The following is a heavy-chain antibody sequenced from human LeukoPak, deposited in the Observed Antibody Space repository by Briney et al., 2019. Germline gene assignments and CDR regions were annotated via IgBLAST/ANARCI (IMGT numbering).Heavy chain of an antibody. CDR2: ISSRGEFT. CDR3: ARDRPNYYGSDGHYYRRNGDY. D-gene: IGHD3-10*01. V-gene: IGHV3-23*01. Sequence: GGSLRLSCAASGVTFRTYDMSWGSQAPGKGVEWGSGISSRGEFTFFVGSLNGRFTISRDNSERTLYLQMHSLRAEDTAVYYCARDRPNYYGSDGHYYRRNGDYWGQGTLVTVSS. CDR1: GVTFRTYD. J-gene: IGHJ4*02.